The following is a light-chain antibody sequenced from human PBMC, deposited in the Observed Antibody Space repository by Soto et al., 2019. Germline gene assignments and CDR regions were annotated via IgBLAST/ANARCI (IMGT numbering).Light chain of an antibody. Sequence: EIVMTQSPATLSVSPGERATLSCSASQSVSSNLAWYQQKPGQAPRLLIYGASTRATGIPARFSGSRSGTEFTLTISRLQSEDFAVYYCQQYNNWPPWTFGQGTKLEIK. CDR3: QQYNNWPPWT. J-gene: IGKJ2*02. V-gene: IGKV3-15*01. CDR1: QSVSSN. CDR2: GAS.